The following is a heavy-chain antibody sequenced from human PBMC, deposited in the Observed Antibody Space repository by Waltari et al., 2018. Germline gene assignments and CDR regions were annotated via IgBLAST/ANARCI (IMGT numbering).Heavy chain of an antibody. Sequence: QVQLQESGPGLVKPSEDLSLTCTLSVYSISSGYWWGWIRQPPGKGLEWIASIYYSGTIQYNPSLGSRATISADTSKNQFSLRLTSVTAADTAVYYCANNEWGLPVSWGQGTVVTVSS. CDR2: IYYSGTI. CDR3: ANNEWGLPVS. D-gene: IGHD1-26*01. J-gene: IGHJ5*02. V-gene: IGHV4-38-2*02. CDR1: VYSISSGYW.